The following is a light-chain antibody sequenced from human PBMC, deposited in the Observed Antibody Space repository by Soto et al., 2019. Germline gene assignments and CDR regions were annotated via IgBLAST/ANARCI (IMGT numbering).Light chain of an antibody. J-gene: IGKJ1*01. CDR1: QTISHW. CDR3: QQYKTYWT. CDR2: DAS. Sequence: DIHLTQSHSTLSASVGDRVTITCRASQTISHWLAWYQQKPGNAPKLLIFDASSLENGVPSRVSGSGSGTEFTLTITGLQTDDVTTYYFQQYKTYWTFGQGTKGAI. V-gene: IGKV1-5*01.